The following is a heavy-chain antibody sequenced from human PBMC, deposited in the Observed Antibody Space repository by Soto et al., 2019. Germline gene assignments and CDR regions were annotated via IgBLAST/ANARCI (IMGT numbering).Heavy chain of an antibody. D-gene: IGHD1-20*01. CDR3: ARAGITSRPENLDF. V-gene: IGHV3-11*05. J-gene: IGHJ4*02. CDR2: ISSNGAYT. Sequence: PVGSLRLSCAASGFDFSDYYMTWLRQDPRKGLEWISYISSNGAYTKYADSVKGRFTISRDNAKNSLSLHMTSLRVEDTATYYCARAGITSRPENLDFWGRGTLVTVSS. CDR1: GFDFSDYY.